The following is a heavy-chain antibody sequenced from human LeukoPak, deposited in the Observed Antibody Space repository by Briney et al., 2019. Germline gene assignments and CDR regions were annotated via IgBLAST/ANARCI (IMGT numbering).Heavy chain of an antibody. CDR3: ARDADLFDY. Sequence: CGASGFPFSSYSMNGVRQAPGKGLEWVSSINSSSSYIYYADSVKGRFTISRDNAKTSLYLQMNSLRAEDTAVYYCARDADLFDYWGQGTLVTVSS. V-gene: IGHV3-21*01. CDR2: INSSSSYI. CDR1: GFPFSSYS. J-gene: IGHJ4*02.